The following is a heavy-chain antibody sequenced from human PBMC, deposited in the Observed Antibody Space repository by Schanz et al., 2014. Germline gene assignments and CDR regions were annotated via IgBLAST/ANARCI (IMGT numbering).Heavy chain of an antibody. Sequence: QVQLVESGGGVVQPGRSLRLSCATSGLNFDYYGMNWVRQAPGKGLEWVANIGYDGSEKYYVDSVKGRFTISRDNAKNLLYLQMNGLRAEDTAVYYCARVDSSSWYPRYWGQGTLVTVSS. D-gene: IGHD6-13*01. J-gene: IGHJ4*02. V-gene: IGHV3-33*01. CDR1: GLNFDYYG. CDR2: IGYDGSEK. CDR3: ARVDSSSWYPRY.